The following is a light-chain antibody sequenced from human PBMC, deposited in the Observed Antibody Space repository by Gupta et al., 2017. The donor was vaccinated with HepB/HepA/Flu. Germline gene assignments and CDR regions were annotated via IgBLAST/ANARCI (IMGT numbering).Light chain of an antibody. V-gene: IGLV1-40*01. CDR2: GDN. CDR3: QSYDSSLNGLV. CDR1: RSNIGAGYD. Sequence: QSVLTQPPSVSGAPGQRVTISCTGSRSNIGAGYDVHWYQQLPGTDPKLLVYGDNNRPSGVPDRFSGSESGASASLAITGLLGEDEADYYCQSYDSSLNGLVFGGGTKLTVL. J-gene: IGLJ2*01.